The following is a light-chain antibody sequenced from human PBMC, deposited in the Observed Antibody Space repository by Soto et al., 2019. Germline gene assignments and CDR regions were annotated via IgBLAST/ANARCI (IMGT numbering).Light chain of an antibody. V-gene: IGKV3D-20*02. CDR2: DAS. CDR3: QQRSNWLT. J-gene: IGKJ5*01. Sequence: EIVLTQSSGTLSLSSGERATLSCRASQTITSNYLAWYQQRPGQAPRPLIYDASNRATGIPARFSGSGSGTDFTLTISSLEPEDVAVYYCQQRSNWLTFGQGTRLEIK. CDR1: QTITSNY.